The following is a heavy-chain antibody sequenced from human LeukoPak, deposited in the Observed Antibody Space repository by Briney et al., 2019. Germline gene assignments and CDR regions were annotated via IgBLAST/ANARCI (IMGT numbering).Heavy chain of an antibody. Sequence: PGGSLRLSCAASGFTFTSYWISWVRQMPGKGLEWMGRIDPSDSYTNYSPSFQGHVTISADKSISTAYLQWSSLKASDTAMYYCATTTVTTYGVVGDDFDYWGQGTLVTVSS. D-gene: IGHD4-17*01. J-gene: IGHJ4*02. CDR1: GFTFTSYW. CDR2: IDPSDSYT. CDR3: ATTTVTTYGVVGDDFDY. V-gene: IGHV5-10-1*01.